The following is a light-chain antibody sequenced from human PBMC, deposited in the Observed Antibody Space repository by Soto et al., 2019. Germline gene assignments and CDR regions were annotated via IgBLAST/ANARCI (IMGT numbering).Light chain of an antibody. Sequence: LMTQSPSSLSASVGDRVTITCRASQGISHYLAWYQQKPGKVPSLLIYSASTLDSGVPCRFSGSGSGTLFTLTISSLRPEDGATYYCQTYDTAPFAFGGGTKVEIK. J-gene: IGKJ4*01. V-gene: IGKV1-27*01. CDR2: SAS. CDR3: QTYDTAPFA. CDR1: QGISHY.